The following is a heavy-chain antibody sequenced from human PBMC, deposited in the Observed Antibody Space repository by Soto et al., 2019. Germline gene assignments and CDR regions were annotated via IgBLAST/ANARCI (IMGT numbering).Heavy chain of an antibody. D-gene: IGHD3-10*02. CDR2: ISYDGNNK. J-gene: IGHJ6*02. CDR3: ARDHGMFLSYYYYGMDV. Sequence: SLRLSCAASGFTFSRFSMHWVRQAPGKGLAWVAVISYDGNNKHFAESVKGRFSISRDDSKNTVYLEMNNLRGDGSADYYCARDHGMFLSYYYYGMDVWGQGTTVTVSS. V-gene: IGHV3-30-3*01. CDR1: GFTFSRFS.